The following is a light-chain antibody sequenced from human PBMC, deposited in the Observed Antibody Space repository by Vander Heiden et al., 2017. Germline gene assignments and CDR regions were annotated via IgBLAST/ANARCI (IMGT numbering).Light chain of an antibody. Sequence: QTVVTQEPSFSVSPGGTVTLTCGLSSGSVSTSYYPSWYQQTPGQAPRTLIYSTNTRSSGVPDRFSGSILGNKAALTITGAQADNESDYYCVLYMGSGISVFGGGTQLTGL. CDR2: STN. CDR1: SGSVSTSYY. J-gene: IGLJ7*01. V-gene: IGLV8-61*01. CDR3: VLYMGSGISV.